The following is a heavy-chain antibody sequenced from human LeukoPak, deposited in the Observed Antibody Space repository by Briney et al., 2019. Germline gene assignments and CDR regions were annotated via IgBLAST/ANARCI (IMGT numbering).Heavy chain of an antibody. V-gene: IGHV3-21*06. CDR2: ISSSSSFI. J-gene: IGHJ4*02. CDR3: ARDQLNYYDSSGSDY. CDR1: GFTYSSYL. D-gene: IGHD3-22*01. Sequence: PGGSLRLXCAASGFTYSSYLMNWVRQAPGKGLEWVSSISSSSSFIFYADSVKGRFTISRDNSKNSLYLQMNSLRAEDSAVHYCARDQLNYYDSSGSDYWGQGTLVTVSS.